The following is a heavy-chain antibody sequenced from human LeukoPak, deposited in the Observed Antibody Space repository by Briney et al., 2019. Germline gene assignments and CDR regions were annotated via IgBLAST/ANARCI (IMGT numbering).Heavy chain of an antibody. CDR3: ARHEELQSTVDY. CDR2: IYYSGSP. D-gene: IGHD1-26*01. V-gene: IGHV4-39*01. J-gene: IGHJ4*02. Sequence: SETLSLTGTGSADSSSNISCYWGSTRQPPGKGREWIVSIYYSGSPYYNPSLKIRVTTSVDTSKNQFSLKLSSVTAADTAVYYCARHEELQSTVDYWGQGTLVTVSS. CDR1: ADSSSNISCY.